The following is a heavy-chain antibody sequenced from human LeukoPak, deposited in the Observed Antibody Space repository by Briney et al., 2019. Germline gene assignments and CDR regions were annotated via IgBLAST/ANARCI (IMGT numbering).Heavy chain of an antibody. J-gene: IGHJ4*02. Sequence: SETLSLTCTVSGDSLSSHYWSWIRQPPGKGLEWIGYIYGSGSTHYDPSLRSRVTISENTSKNQFSLKLTSVTAADTAVYYCARNVGWYSHDSWGQGTLVTVSS. CDR3: ARNVGWYSHDS. CDR1: GDSLSSHY. D-gene: IGHD6-19*01. CDR2: IYGSGST. V-gene: IGHV4-59*08.